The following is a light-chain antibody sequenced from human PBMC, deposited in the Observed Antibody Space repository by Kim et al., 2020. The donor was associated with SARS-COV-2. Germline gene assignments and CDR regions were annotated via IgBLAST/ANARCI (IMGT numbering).Light chain of an antibody. J-gene: IGLJ2*01. CDR1: SGEVGGYNY. CDR3: SSYTSSSTVV. CDR2: DVS. V-gene: IGLV2-14*03. Sequence: GQSMTMSGTGTSGEVGGYNYVCWDQQHPGQAPKLMIYDVSNRPSGVSNRFSGPKSGNTASLTISGLQAEDEADYYCSSYTSSSTVVFGGGTQLTVL.